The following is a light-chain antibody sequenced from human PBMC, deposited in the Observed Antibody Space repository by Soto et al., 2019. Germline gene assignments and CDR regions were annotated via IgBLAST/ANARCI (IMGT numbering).Light chain of an antibody. CDR1: SSNIGNNA. J-gene: IGLJ1*01. V-gene: IGLV1-36*01. CDR3: AAWDDSLNTHV. Sequence: QSVLTQPPSVSEAPRQRVSISCSGSSSNIGNNAVNWYQQLPGKAPKLLIYYDNLLASGFSDRFSGSKSGTSASLAISGLQSEDEADYYCAAWDDSLNTHVFGTGTKLTVL. CDR2: YDN.